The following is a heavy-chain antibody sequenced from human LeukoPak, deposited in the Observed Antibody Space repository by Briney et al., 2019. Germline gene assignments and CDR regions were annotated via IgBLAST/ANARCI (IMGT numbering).Heavy chain of an antibody. D-gene: IGHD4-17*01. CDR2: INSDGSTT. Sequence: GGSLRLSCAASGFTFSSYWMHWVRQIPGKGLVWVSRINSDGSTTSYADSVKGRFTISRDNAKNTLYLQMSSLRAEDTAVYYCARARDYGDYVSWFDPWGQGTLVTVSS. CDR1: GFTFSSYW. V-gene: IGHV3-74*01. J-gene: IGHJ5*02. CDR3: ARARDYGDYVSWFDP.